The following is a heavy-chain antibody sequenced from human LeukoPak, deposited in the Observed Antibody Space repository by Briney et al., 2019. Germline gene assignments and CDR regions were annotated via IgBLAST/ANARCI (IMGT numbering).Heavy chain of an antibody. Sequence: GGSLRLSCAASGFTFHNFAMSWVRQAPGKGLEWVSSISSSGEFTFYADSVKGRFTIFRDNSRYTLYLQMNSLRAEDAATYYCVKDRPNYYESNGDYYKRDGDFWGQGTLVTVSA. CDR2: ISSSGEFT. J-gene: IGHJ4*02. CDR3: VKDRPNYYESNGDYYKRDGDF. D-gene: IGHD3-22*01. V-gene: IGHV3-23*01. CDR1: GFTFHNFA.